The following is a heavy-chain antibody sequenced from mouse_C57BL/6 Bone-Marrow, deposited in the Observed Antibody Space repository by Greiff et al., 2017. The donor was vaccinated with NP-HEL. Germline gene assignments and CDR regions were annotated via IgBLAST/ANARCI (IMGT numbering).Heavy chain of an antibody. Sequence: EVQLQQPGAELVKPGASVKLSCTASGFTFTDYYMHWVKQRTEQGLEWIGRIDPDDGETKYAPKFKGKATMTADTSSNTAYLQLSSLTSEDTAVYYCARDDGSSYFYYAMDYWGQGTSVTVSS. D-gene: IGHD1-1*01. CDR3: ARDDGSSYFYYAMDY. V-gene: IGHV14-2*01. CDR1: GFTFTDYY. CDR2: IDPDDGET. J-gene: IGHJ4*01.